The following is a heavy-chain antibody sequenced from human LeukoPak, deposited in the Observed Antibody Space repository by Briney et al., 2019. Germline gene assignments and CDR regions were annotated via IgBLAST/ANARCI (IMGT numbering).Heavy chain of an antibody. J-gene: IGHJ6*02. V-gene: IGHV3-43*02. CDR2: ISGDGITT. CDR1: GFIFYDYP. Sequence: GGSLRLSCAASGFIFYDYPMHWIRQAPGKGLEWLCPISGDGITTYCADSVKGRFTVSRDNSKNSLYLHMSSLTSEESALYYCARDTLPPFGDYYYGMDVWGQGTTVTVSS. D-gene: IGHD3-10*01. CDR3: ARDTLPPFGDYYYGMDV.